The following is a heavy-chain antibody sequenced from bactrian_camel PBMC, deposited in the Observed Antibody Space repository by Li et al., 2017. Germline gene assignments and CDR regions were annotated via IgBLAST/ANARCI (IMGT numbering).Heavy chain of an antibody. V-gene: IGHV3S10*01. CDR3: VAARYCKTAADLDRYLEV. CDR2: INSYGSD. D-gene: IGHD5*01. J-gene: IGHJ2*01. Sequence: SGGGVVKPGGFLRLSCAASGFPFSTWGMRWARQTPGSGLEWVSSINSYGSDQYADSVKGRFTISRDNAEGTVYLEMNSLKVEDTAMYYCVAARYCKTAADLDRYLEVGGHGTQVTVS. CDR1: GFPFSTWG.